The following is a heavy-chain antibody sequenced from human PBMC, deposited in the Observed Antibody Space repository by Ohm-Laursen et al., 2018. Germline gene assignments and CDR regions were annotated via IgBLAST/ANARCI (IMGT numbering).Heavy chain of an antibody. CDR3: ARGGGYCSSTSCYFWFDP. J-gene: IGHJ5*02. V-gene: IGHV4-59*01. CDR1: GGSISNYY. D-gene: IGHD2-2*01. CDR2: IYYSGST. Sequence: TLSLTCAVSGGSISNYYWNWIRQPPGKGLEWIGYIYYSGSTNYNPSLKSRVTISVDTSKNQFSLKLSSVTAADTAVYYCARGGGYCSSTSCYFWFDPWGQGTLVTVSS.